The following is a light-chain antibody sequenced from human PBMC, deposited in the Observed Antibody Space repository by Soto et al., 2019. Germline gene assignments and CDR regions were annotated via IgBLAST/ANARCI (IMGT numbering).Light chain of an antibody. Sequence: DIQLTQSPSFLSASEGDRVTITCRASQGISTYLAWYQQKPGKVPNLLIYAASILQGGVPSRFGGSGSGTEFTLTISSLQPEDFATYYCQQLNSYPYTFGQGTKLEIK. CDR3: QQLNSYPYT. CDR2: AAS. CDR1: QGISTY. V-gene: IGKV1-9*01. J-gene: IGKJ2*01.